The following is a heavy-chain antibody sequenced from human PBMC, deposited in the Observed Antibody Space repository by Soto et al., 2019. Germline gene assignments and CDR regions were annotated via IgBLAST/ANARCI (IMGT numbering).Heavy chain of an antibody. CDR2: INRAGTA. CDR1: GGSLSDLY. Sequence: SETLSLTCGVSGGSLSDLYWSWIRQTPGKGLEWIGEINRAGTADYNPSLKSRVTISVDTSKNQFSLRLTSVTAADTAVYYCARNGRAMIFGVVRRTSYGMDVWGQGTTVTVSS. CDR3: ARNGRAMIFGVVRRTSYGMDV. J-gene: IGHJ6*02. V-gene: IGHV4-34*01. D-gene: IGHD3-3*01.